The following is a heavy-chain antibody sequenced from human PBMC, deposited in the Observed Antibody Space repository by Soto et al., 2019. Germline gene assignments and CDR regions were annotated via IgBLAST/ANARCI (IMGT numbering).Heavy chain of an antibody. CDR1: GGTFSTYT. V-gene: IGHV1-69*18. CDR3: ARRLDDRADEGVDV. CDR2: IIPLFGTT. Sequence: QVHLVQSGAEVRKPGSSVKVSCKTSGGTFSTYTIYWVRQAPGQGLEWMGRIIPLFGTTKYAQNFQDIVTITAEESMSTTYMELSSLRAEDPAVYYCARRLDDRADEGVDVWGEGTAVTVSA. D-gene: IGHD3-16*01. J-gene: IGHJ3*01.